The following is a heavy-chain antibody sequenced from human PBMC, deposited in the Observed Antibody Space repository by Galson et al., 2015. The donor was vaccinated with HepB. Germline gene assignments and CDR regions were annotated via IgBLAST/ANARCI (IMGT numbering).Heavy chain of an antibody. Sequence: SLRLSCAASGFTFSSYAMHWVRQAPGKGLEWVAVISYDGINKYYAYSVKGRFTLSRDNSKNTLFLQMNSLRTEDTAVYYCARENYGGSYPAYYFDYWGQGNLVTVSS. J-gene: IGHJ4*02. CDR3: ARENYGGSYPAYYFDY. D-gene: IGHD4-23*01. V-gene: IGHV3-30-3*01. CDR1: GFTFSSYA. CDR2: ISYDGINK.